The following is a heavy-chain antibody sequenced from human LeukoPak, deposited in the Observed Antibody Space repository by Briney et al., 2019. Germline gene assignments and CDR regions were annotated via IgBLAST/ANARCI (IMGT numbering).Heavy chain of an antibody. V-gene: IGHV4-39*01. CDR1: EFSVGSNY. D-gene: IGHD3-22*01. CDR3: ARISSITMIVVERFDAFDI. J-gene: IGHJ3*02. CDR2: IYYSGGT. Sequence: GSLRLSCAASEFSVGSNYMTWVRQPPGKGLEWIGSIYYSGGTSYNPSLKSRVTISVDTSKNQFSLKLSSVTAADTAVYYCARISSITMIVVERFDAFDIWGQGTMVTVSS.